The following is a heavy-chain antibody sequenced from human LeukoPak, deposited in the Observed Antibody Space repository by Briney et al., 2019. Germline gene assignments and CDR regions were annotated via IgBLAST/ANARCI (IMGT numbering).Heavy chain of an antibody. CDR3: ARADVRRRVYGMDV. D-gene: IGHD5-24*01. J-gene: IGHJ6*02. V-gene: IGHV4-34*01. Sequence: PSETLSLTCAVYGGSFSGYYWSWLRQPPGKGLEWIGEINHSGSTNYNPSLKSRVTISVDTSKNQFSLKLSSVTAADTAVYYCARADVRRRVYGMDVWGQGTTVTVSS. CDR1: GGSFSGYY. CDR2: INHSGST.